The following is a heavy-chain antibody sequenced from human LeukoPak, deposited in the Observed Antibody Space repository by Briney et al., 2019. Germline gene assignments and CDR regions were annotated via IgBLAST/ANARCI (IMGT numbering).Heavy chain of an antibody. D-gene: IGHD5-18*01. CDR3: AKERDTAMVTIDY. Sequence: GGSLRLSCAASGFTFSSYGMHWVRQAPGKGLEWVAFIRYDGSNKYYADSVKGRFTISRDNSKNTLYLQMNSLRAEDTAVYYCAKERDTAMVTIDYWGQADLVTVSS. J-gene: IGHJ4*02. CDR1: GFTFSSYG. V-gene: IGHV3-30*02. CDR2: IRYDGSNK.